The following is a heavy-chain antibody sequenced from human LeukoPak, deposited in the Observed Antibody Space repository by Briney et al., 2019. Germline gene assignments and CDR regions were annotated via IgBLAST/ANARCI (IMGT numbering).Heavy chain of an antibody. CDR3: ARDHPTGIAAAGPYYYYGMDV. D-gene: IGHD6-13*01. CDR2: ISSSSSYI. J-gene: IGHJ6*02. CDR1: GFTFSSYS. V-gene: IGHV3-21*01. Sequence: GGSLRLSCAASGFTFSSYSMNWVRQAPGKGLEWVSSISSSSSYIYYADSVKGRFTISRDNAKNSLYLQMNSLRAEDTAVYYCARDHPTGIAAAGPYYYYGMDVWGQGTTVTVSS.